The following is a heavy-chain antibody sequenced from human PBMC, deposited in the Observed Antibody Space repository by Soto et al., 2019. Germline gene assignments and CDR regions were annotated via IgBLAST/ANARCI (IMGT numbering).Heavy chain of an antibody. J-gene: IGHJ6*02. V-gene: IGHV1-18*01. CDR3: ARQEGTIAAATTYYYYGMDV. CDR1: GYTFTSYG. D-gene: IGHD6-13*01. CDR2: ISAYNGNT. Sequence: ASVKVSCKASGYTFTSYGISWVRQAPGQGLEWMGWISAYNGNTNYAQKLQGRVTMTTDTSTSTAYMELRSLRSDDTAVYYCARQEGTIAAATTYYYYGMDVWGQGTTVTVSS.